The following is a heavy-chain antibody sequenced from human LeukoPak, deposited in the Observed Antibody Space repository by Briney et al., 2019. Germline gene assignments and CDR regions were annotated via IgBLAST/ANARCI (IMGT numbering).Heavy chain of an antibody. D-gene: IGHD6-13*01. J-gene: IGHJ4*02. V-gene: IGHV4-59*08. CDR3: ARQGGYIAPLAL. CDR1: GGSISSYY. Sequence: PSETLSLTCTVSGGSISSYYWSWIRQPPGKGLEWIGYISYSGNTNYNPSLKSRVTISVDTSKNQFSLKLSSVTAADTAVYYCARQGGYIAPLALWGPGTLVTVSS. CDR2: ISYSGNT.